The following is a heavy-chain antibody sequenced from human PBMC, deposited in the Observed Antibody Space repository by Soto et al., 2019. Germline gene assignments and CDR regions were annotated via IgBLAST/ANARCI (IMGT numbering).Heavy chain of an antibody. CDR3: ARVPWELLWGYYYGMDV. Sequence: PSETLSLTCAVSGYSISSGYYWGWIRQPPGKGLEWIGSIYHSGSTYYNPSLKSRVTISVDTSKNQFSLKLSSVTAAVTAVGYSARVPWELLWGYYYGMDVWGQGTTVTVSS. CDR1: GYSISSGYY. V-gene: IGHV4-38-2*01. J-gene: IGHJ6*02. CDR2: IYHSGST. D-gene: IGHD1-26*01.